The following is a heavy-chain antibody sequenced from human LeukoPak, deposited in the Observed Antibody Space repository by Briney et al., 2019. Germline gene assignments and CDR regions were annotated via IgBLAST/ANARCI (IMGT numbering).Heavy chain of an antibody. CDR1: GYTFSSYG. CDR3: AREGYCSSTSCYTDSDAFDI. CDR2: ISAYNGNT. V-gene: IGHV1-18*01. Sequence: ASVKVSCKASGYTFSSYGISWVRQAPGQGLEWMGWISAYNGNTNYAQKPQGRVTMTTDTSTSTAYMELRSLRSDDTAVYYCAREGYCSSTSCYTDSDAFDIWGQGTMVTVSS. J-gene: IGHJ3*02. D-gene: IGHD2-2*02.